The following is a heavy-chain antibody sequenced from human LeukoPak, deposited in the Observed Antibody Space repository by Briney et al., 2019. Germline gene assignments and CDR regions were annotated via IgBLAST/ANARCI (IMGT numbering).Heavy chain of an antibody. CDR3: ARDGGPPRESSGWYRIHWYFDL. J-gene: IGHJ2*01. CDR2: ISSNGGST. D-gene: IGHD6-19*01. V-gene: IGHV3-64*01. CDR1: GFTFSSYA. Sequence: GGSLRLSCAASGFTFSSYAMHWVRQAPGKGLEYVSAISSNGGSTYYANSVKGRFTISRDNSKNTLYLQMGSLRAEDMAVYYCARDGGPPRESSGWYRIHWYFDLWGRGTLVTVSS.